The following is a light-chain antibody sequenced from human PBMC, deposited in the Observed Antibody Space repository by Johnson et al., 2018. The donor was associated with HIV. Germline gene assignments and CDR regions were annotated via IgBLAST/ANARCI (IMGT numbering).Light chain of an antibody. Sequence: QSVLTQPPSVSAAPGQKVTISCSGSNSNIGNNYVSWYQQLPGTAPKLLIYDNNKRPSGIPDRFSGSKSGTSATLGITGLQTGDEADYYCGTWDSSLSAVGVFGTGTKVTVL. CDR2: DNN. V-gene: IGLV1-51*01. CDR1: NSNIGNNY. CDR3: GTWDSSLSAVGV. J-gene: IGLJ1*01.